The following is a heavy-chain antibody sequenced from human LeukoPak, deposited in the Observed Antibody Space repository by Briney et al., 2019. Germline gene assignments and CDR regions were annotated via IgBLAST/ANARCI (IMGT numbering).Heavy chain of an antibody. CDR2: IKEDGSEK. CDR3: VTKEPSTSGWSY. V-gene: IGHV3-7*01. CDR1: GFTFNRDW. J-gene: IGHJ4*02. Sequence: GGSLRLSCTASGFTFNRDWTAWVRQAPGKGLEWVANIKEDGSEKNYVDSVKGRFTISRDNAENSVYLQMNDLRAEDTGVYYCVTKEPSTSGWSYWGQGTVVTVSS. D-gene: IGHD6-19*01.